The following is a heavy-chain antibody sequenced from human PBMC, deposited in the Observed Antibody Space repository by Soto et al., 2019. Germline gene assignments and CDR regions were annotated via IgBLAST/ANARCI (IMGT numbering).Heavy chain of an antibody. V-gene: IGHV5-51*01. CDR2: IYPGDSDT. Sequence: ESLTIHCTGSGYSFARYWIGLVRQMPGKGLEWMGIIYPGDSDTRYSPSSQGQVTISADKSISTAYLQWSSLKASDTAMYYCARLIRWNDDAFDIWGQGTMVTVSS. CDR1: GYSFARYW. D-gene: IGHD1-1*01. J-gene: IGHJ3*02. CDR3: ARLIRWNDDAFDI.